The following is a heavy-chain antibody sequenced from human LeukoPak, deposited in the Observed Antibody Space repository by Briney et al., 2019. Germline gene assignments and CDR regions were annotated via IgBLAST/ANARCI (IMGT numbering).Heavy chain of an antibody. J-gene: IGHJ4*02. D-gene: IGHD6-19*01. CDR2: IKQDGTEK. V-gene: IGHV3-7*01. CDR1: GFTFSSYW. CDR3: ARVPTSGYSSGWRDC. Sequence: PGGSLRLSCAASGFTFSSYWMSWVRQAPGKGLEWVANIKQDGTEKYYVDSVKGRFTVSRDNAKNSLYLQMNSLRAEDTAIYFCARVPTSGYSSGWRDCWGQGTLVTVSS.